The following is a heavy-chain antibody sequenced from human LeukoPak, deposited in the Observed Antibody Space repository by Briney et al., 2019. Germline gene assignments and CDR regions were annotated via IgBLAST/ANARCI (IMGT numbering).Heavy chain of an antibody. J-gene: IGHJ4*02. V-gene: IGHV3-23*01. CDR3: AKDSHFLAAAETDY. CDR1: GFTFSSYA. D-gene: IGHD6-13*01. CDR2: ISGSGGST. Sequence: PGGSLRLSCAASGFTFSSYAMSWVRRAPEKGLEWVSAISGSGGSTYYADSVKGRFTISRDNSKNTLYLQMNSLRAEDTAVHYCAKDSHFLAAAETDYWGQGTLVTVSS.